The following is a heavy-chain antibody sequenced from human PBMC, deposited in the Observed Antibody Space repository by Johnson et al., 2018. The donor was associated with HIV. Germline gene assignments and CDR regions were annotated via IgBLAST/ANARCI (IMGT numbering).Heavy chain of an antibody. V-gene: IGHV3-30*02. Sequence: QVQLVESGGGVVQPGGSLRLSCAAPGFTFSSYGLHWFRQAQGKGRGGGQFIHYDGINKYYEDPVKGRLTISRANSKNTLYLQMNGLRAEDTAVYYCAKDPVGATWAFDIWGQGTMVTVSS. J-gene: IGHJ3*02. CDR2: IHYDGINK. CDR1: GFTFSSYG. D-gene: IGHD1-26*01. CDR3: AKDPVGATWAFDI.